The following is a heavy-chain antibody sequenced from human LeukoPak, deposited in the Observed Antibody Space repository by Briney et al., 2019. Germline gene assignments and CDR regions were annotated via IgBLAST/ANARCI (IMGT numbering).Heavy chain of an antibody. CDR1: GYTFTGYY. V-gene: IGHV1-2*02. CDR2: INPNSGGT. D-gene: IGHD3-10*01. J-gene: IGHJ4*02. Sequence: GASVKVSCKASGYTFTGYYMHWVRQAPGQGLEWMGWINPNSGGTNYAQNYQGRVTMTRDTSISTAYMELSRLRSDDTAVYYCARDRVNYYGSGKFDYWGQGIMVTVSS. CDR3: ARDRVNYYGSGKFDY.